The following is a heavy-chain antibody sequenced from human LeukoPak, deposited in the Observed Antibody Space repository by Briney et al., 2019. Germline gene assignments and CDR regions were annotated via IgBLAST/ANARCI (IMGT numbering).Heavy chain of an antibody. CDR2: FDPEGGET. Sequence: GASVKVSCKVSGYTLTELSMHWVRQAPGKGLEWMGGFDPEGGETIYAQKFQGRVTMTEDTSTDTAYMELSSLRSEDTAVYYCATAGGDYINYYYGMDVWGQGTTVTVSS. J-gene: IGHJ6*02. CDR1: GYTLTELS. V-gene: IGHV1-24*01. CDR3: ATAGGDYINYYYGMDV. D-gene: IGHD4-17*01.